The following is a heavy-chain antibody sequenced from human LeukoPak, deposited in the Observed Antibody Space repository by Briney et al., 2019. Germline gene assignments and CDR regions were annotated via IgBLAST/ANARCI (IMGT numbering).Heavy chain of an antibody. CDR1: GVTLSSYA. CDR3: VRGDFSDSSGPGY. CDR2: ISSGGSAR. V-gene: IGHV3-11*01. Sequence: GGSLRLSCAASGVTLSSYAMSWIRQAPGKGLEWISHISSGGSARYYADSVKGRFTISRDNTRNSLYLQMNSLRAEDTAVYYCVRGDFSDSSGPGYWGQGTLVTVSS. D-gene: IGHD3-22*01. J-gene: IGHJ4*02.